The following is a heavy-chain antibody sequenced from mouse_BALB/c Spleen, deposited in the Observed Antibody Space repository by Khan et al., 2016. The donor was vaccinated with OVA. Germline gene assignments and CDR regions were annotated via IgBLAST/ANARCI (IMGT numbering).Heavy chain of an antibody. CDR2: IWSDGRT. Sequence: VKLVESGPDLVAPSQSLSITCTVSGFSLTNYAIHWVRQPPGKGLEWLVVIWSDGRTTYNSALKSRLSISKDNSKSQVFLIINSLQTDDTAMYYCARHQFPLSMDSWGQGISVTVSS. CDR3: ARHQFPLSMDS. CDR1: GFSLTNYA. V-gene: IGHV2-6-2*01. J-gene: IGHJ4*01.